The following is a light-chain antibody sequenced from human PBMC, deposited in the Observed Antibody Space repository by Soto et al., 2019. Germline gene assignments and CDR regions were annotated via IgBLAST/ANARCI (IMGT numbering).Light chain of an antibody. Sequence: EFVLTQSPGTLSLSPGERATLSCRSSQSVSSNLAWYQQKPGQAPRLLIYGASTRATGIPARFSGSGSGTDFTLTISSLEPEDFAVYYCHQRQYWPPITFGQGTRLEIK. J-gene: IGKJ5*01. V-gene: IGKV3-11*01. CDR1: QSVSSN. CDR3: HQRQYWPPIT. CDR2: GAS.